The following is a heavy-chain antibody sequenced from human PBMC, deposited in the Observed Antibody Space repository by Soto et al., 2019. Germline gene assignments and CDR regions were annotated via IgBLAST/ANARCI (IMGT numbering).Heavy chain of an antibody. CDR3: ARLAAAGWPLFGLDV. V-gene: IGHV1-18*01. CDR2: ISANNGYT. CDR1: GYSFITYA. D-gene: IGHD6-13*01. Sequence: QVQLVQSGAEVKTPGASVKVSCKASGYSFITYAISWVRQAPGQGLEWMGWISANNGYTNYVQQLQDRVTMTTDTSTSTAYMELRSLRSDDSAVYYCARLAAAGWPLFGLDVWGQGTTVTVSS. J-gene: IGHJ6*02.